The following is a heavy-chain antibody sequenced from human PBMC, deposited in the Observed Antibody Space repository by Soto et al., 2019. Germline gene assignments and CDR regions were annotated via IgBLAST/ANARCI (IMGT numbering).Heavy chain of an antibody. Sequence: QVQLVESGGGVVQPGRSLRLSCAASGFTFSSYGMHWVRQAPGKGLEWVAVISYDGSNKYYADSVKGRFTISRDNSKNTLYLQMNSLRAEDTAVYYCGKDRQGWFYFDYWGQGTLVTVSS. CDR2: ISYDGSNK. J-gene: IGHJ4*02. V-gene: IGHV3-30*18. D-gene: IGHD6-19*01. CDR3: GKDRQGWFYFDY. CDR1: GFTFSSYG.